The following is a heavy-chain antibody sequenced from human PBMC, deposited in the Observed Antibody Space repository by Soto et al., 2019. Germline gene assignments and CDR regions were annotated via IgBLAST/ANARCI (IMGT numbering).Heavy chain of an antibody. CDR2: IYWDDDK. CDR1: GFSLSTSGVG. J-gene: IGHJ1*01. Sequence: QITLKESGPTLVKPTQTLTLTCTFSGFSLSTSGVGVGWIRQPPGKALEWLALIYWDDDKRYSPSLKSRLTITQDTSKNQVVLTMTNKDPVDTATYYCALLTYYYDSSGYYSSAEYFQHWGQGTLVTVSS. CDR3: ALLTYYYDSSGYYSSAEYFQH. V-gene: IGHV2-5*02. D-gene: IGHD3-22*01.